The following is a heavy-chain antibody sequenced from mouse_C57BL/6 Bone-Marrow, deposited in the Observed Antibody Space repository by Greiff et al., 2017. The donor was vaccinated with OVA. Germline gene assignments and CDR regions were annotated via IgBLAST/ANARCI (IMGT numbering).Heavy chain of an antibody. D-gene: IGHD3-2*02. V-gene: IGHV1-64*01. CDR3: ARQLRLRYFDY. CDR1: GYTFTSYW. J-gene: IGHJ2*01. Sequence: VQLQQPGAELVKPGASVKLSCKASGYTFTSYWMHWVKQRPGQGLEWIGMIHPNSGSTNYNEKFKSKATLTVDKSSSTAYMQLSSLTSEDSAVYYCARQLRLRYFDYWGQGTTLTVSS. CDR2: IHPNSGST.